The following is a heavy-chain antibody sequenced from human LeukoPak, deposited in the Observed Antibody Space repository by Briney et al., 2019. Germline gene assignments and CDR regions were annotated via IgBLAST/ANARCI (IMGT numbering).Heavy chain of an antibody. D-gene: IGHD5-24*01. V-gene: IGHV3-48*03. Sequence: PGGSLRLSCAASGFTFSSYDMNWVRQAPGKGLEWLSYISSSGSTIYYTDSVRGRFTISRDNAKNSLYLQMNSLRAEDTAVYYCARARVEMGAIKRVNWFGPWGQGTLVTVSS. CDR2: ISSSGSTI. J-gene: IGHJ5*02. CDR1: GFTFSSYD. CDR3: ARARVEMGAIKRVNWFGP.